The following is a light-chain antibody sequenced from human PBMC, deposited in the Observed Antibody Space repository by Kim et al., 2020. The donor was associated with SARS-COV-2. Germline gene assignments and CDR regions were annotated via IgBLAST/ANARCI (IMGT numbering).Light chain of an antibody. CDR1: QGVNSNY. V-gene: IGKV3-20*01. CDR3: QKYDNAPWT. J-gene: IGKJ1*01. CDR2: GAS. Sequence: PGERATPSCRSSQGVNSNYLAWFQQKPGQAPRLLIYGASSRAAGIADRFSGSGSETDFTLTISRLEPEDIGVYYCQKYDNAPWTFGPGTKVEI.